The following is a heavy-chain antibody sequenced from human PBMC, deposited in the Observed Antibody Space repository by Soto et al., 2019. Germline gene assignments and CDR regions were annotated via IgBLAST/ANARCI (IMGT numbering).Heavy chain of an antibody. D-gene: IGHD4-17*01. Sequence: WETLSLTCTVSGGSISSTSYHGGWVRQPPGKGLEWIGTIYYTGHTYYNPSLKSRITISVDTSENQFSLKLSSVTAADTAVYYCARESYGDYVGYFAPWGQGTQDTVSS. CDR1: GGSISSTSYH. CDR3: ARESYGDYVGYFAP. CDR2: IYYTGHT. J-gene: IGHJ5*02. V-gene: IGHV4-39*07.